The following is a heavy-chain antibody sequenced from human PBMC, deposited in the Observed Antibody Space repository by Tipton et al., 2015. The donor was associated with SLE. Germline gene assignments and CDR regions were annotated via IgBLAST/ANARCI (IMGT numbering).Heavy chain of an antibody. CDR3: AKANEKSDCTNGVCYTDY. V-gene: IGHV3-30*02. CDR2: IRYDGSNK. CDR1: GFTFSTYG. D-gene: IGHD2-8*01. J-gene: IGHJ4*02. Sequence: SLRLSCAASGFTFSTYGMHWVRQAPGKGLEWVAFIRYDGSNKYYADSVKGRFTISRDNSKNTLYLQMNSLRAEDTAAYYCAKANEKSDCTNGVCYTDYWGQGTLVTVSS.